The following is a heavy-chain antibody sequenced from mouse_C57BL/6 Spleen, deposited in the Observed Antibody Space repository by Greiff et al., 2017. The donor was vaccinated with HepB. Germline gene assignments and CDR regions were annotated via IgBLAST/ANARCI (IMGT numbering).Heavy chain of an antibody. CDR3: ARRQGYYYGSSQGYFDV. Sequence: QVTLKVSGPGILQSSQTLSLTCSFSGFSLSTSGMGVSWIRQPSGKGLEWLAHIYWDDDKRYNPSLKSRLTISKDTSRNQVFLKITRVDTADTATYYCARRQGYYYGSSQGYFDVWGTGTTVTVSS. D-gene: IGHD1-1*01. CDR1: GFSLSTSGMG. V-gene: IGHV8-12*01. J-gene: IGHJ1*03. CDR2: IYWDDDK.